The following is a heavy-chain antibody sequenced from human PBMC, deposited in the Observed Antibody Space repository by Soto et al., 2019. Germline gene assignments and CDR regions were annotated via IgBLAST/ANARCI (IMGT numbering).Heavy chain of an antibody. J-gene: IGHJ1*01. V-gene: IGHV3-74*01. CDR1: GFSFDSYW. CDR3: ARGPRASSGGTGAY. CDR2: IDYDGTTT. D-gene: IGHD2-2*01. Sequence: EVQLVESGGGLVQPGGSLRLFCAASGFSFDSYWMHWVRQAPGQGPVWVSRIDYDGTTTNYADSVKGRFTISRDNAKNTLYLQMNSLRPEDTAVYYCARGPRASSGGTGAYWGQVTLVTVSS.